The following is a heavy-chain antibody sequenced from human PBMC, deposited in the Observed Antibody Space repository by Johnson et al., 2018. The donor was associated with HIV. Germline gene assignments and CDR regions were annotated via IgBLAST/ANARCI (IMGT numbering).Heavy chain of an antibody. CDR3: AREGGGYDGKGAFDI. CDR2: ISFDGNLK. CDR1: GLSFSNFG. D-gene: IGHD5-12*01. V-gene: IGHV3-30*03. Sequence: QVQLVESGGGVVQPGKSLTLSCVASGLSFSNFGIHWVRQAPGKGPEWVAVISFDGNLKKYADSVKGRFTISRDNSKNTLYLQMNSLRAEETAVYYCAREGGGYDGKGAFDIWGQGTMVTVSS. J-gene: IGHJ3*02.